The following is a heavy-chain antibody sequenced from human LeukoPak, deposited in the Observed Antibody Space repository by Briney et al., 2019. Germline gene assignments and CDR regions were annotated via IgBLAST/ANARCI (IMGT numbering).Heavy chain of an antibody. CDR3: AKLPCGYCSGGSGDYFDY. J-gene: IGHJ4*02. Sequence: GGSLRLSCAASGFTFSSYGMSWVCQAPGKGLEWVAVISYDGSNKYYADSVKGRFTISRDNSKNTLYLQMNSLRAEDTAVYYCAKLPCGYCSGGSGDYFDYWGQGTLVTVSS. V-gene: IGHV3-30*18. D-gene: IGHD2-15*01. CDR1: GFTFSSYG. CDR2: ISYDGSNK.